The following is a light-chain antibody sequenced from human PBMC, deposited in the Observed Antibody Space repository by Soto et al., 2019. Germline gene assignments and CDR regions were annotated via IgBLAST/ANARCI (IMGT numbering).Light chain of an antibody. CDR2: LGS. V-gene: IGKV2-28*01. CDR3: MQSLQTPLT. J-gene: IGKJ4*01. Sequence: DIVMTQSPLSLPVTPGESASISCRSSQNLLHSNGYNYLDWYLQKPGQSPQLLIFLGSNRASGVPDRFSGSGSGTDFTLKISRVAAEDVGVYYCMQSLQTPLTFGGGTKVESK. CDR1: QNLLHSNGYNY.